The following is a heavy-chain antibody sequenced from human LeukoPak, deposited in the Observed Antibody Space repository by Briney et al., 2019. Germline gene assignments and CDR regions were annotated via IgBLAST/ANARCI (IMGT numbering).Heavy chain of an antibody. D-gene: IGHD5-12*01. CDR3: AKGGYELYNWFDP. V-gene: IGHV3-9*01. CDR2: ISWNSGSI. J-gene: IGHJ5*02. Sequence: GGSLRLSCAASGLTFDDYAMHWVRQAPGKGLEWVSGISWNSGSIGYADSVEGRFTISRDNAKNSLYLQMNSLRAEDTALYYCAKGGYELYNWFDPWGQGTLVTVSS. CDR1: GLTFDDYA.